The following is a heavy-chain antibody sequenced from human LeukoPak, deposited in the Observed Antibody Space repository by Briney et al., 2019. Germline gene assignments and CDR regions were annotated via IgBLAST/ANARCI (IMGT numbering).Heavy chain of an antibody. CDR2: IYHSGST. V-gene: IGHV4-4*02. D-gene: IGHD1-26*01. CDR3: ARAQVGATQVNWFDP. CDR1: GGSISSSNW. J-gene: IGHJ5*02. Sequence: SETLSLTCAVSGGSISSSNWWSWVRQPPGKGLEWIGEIYHSGSTNYNPSLKSRVTISVDKSKNQSSLKLSSVTAADTAVYYCARAQVGATQVNWFDPWGQGTLVTVSS.